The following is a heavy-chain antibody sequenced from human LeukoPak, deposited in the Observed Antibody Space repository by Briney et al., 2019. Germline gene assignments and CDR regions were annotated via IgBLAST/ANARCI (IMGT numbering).Heavy chain of an antibody. CDR1: GFTFSSYS. D-gene: IGHD3-10*01. CDR3: ARGGAPFGELSAGGY. J-gene: IGHJ4*02. V-gene: IGHV3-21*01. Sequence: GGSLGLSCAASGFTFSSYSMNWVRQAPGKGLEWVSSISSSSSYIYYADSVKGRFTISRDNSKNTLYLQMNSLRAEDTAVYYCARGGAPFGELSAGGYWGQGTLVTVSS. CDR2: ISSSSSYI.